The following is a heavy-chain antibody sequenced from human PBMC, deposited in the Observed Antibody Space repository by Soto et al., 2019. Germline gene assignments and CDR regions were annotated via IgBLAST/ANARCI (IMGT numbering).Heavy chain of an antibody. CDR3: ERAREYGGFDF. V-gene: IGHV4-30-2*01. Sequence: PSETLSLTCAVSGGSISSGDHSWSWIRQPPGKGLEWIGYIYQSGSTYYNPSLKSRVSISVDRSKNQFSLKLSSVTAADTAVYYCERAREYGGFDFWGQGNLVTVSS. D-gene: IGHD4-17*01. CDR2: IYQSGST. J-gene: IGHJ4*02. CDR1: GGSISSGDHS.